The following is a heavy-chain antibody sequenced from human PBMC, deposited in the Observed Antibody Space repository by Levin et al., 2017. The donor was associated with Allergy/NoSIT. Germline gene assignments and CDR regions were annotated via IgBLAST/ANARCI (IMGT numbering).Heavy chain of an antibody. CDR3: ALFSYGDYPFDY. Sequence: ASVKVSCKASGYTFTGYYMHWVRQAPGQGLEWMGWINPNSGGTNYAQKFQGRVTMTRDTSISTAYMELSRLRSDDTAVYYCALFSYGDYPFDYWGQGTLVTVSS. CDR2: INPNSGGT. V-gene: IGHV1-2*02. D-gene: IGHD4-17*01. CDR1: GYTFTGYY. J-gene: IGHJ4*02.